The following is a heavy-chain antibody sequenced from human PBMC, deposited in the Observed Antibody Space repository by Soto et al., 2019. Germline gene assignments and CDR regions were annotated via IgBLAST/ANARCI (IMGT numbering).Heavy chain of an antibody. CDR1: GFTFTSYA. CDR2: ISYDSTKK. CDR3: ARKRSDWHDYYVSYGMDV. D-gene: IGHD1-1*01. V-gene: IGHV3-30-3*01. J-gene: IGHJ6*02. Sequence: VQLVESGGGVVQPGRSLRLSCAASGFTFTSYAIHWVRQAPGKGLEWVAVISYDSTKKYYADSVKGRFTVSRDNSKNTLYLQLNSLRVEDTAVYYCARKRSDWHDYYVSYGMDVWGQGTTVTVSS.